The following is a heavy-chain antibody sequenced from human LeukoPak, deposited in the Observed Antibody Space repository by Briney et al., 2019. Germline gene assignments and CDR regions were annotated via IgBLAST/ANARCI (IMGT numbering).Heavy chain of an antibody. J-gene: IGHJ6*02. CDR1: GGSISSYY. CDR3: ARLSVVPAAMNGYYYGMDV. V-gene: IGHV4-59*08. CDR2: IYYSGST. D-gene: IGHD2-2*01. Sequence: PSETLSLTCTVSGGSISSYYWSWIRQPPGKGLEWIGYIYYSGSTNYNPSLKSRVTISVDTSKNQFSLKLSSVTAADTAVYYCARLSVVPAAMNGYYYGMDVWGQGTTVTVSS.